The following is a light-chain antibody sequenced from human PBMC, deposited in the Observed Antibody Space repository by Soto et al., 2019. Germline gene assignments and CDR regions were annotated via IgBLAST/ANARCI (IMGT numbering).Light chain of an antibody. V-gene: IGKV1-5*03. CDR1: QSISSW. Sequence: DIQMTQSPSTLSESVGDRVTITCRASQSISSWLAWYQQKPGKAPKLLIYKASSLESRVPSRFSGSGSGTEFTLTISSLQPDDFATYYCQQYNSYPWTFGQGTKVEIK. CDR3: QQYNSYPWT. J-gene: IGKJ1*01. CDR2: KAS.